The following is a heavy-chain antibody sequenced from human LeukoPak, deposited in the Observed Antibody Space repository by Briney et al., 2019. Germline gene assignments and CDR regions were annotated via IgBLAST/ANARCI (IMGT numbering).Heavy chain of an antibody. J-gene: IGHJ4*02. V-gene: IGHV1-18*01. CDR3: ARSGSGYNPIDF. D-gene: IGHD5-12*01. CDR1: GYTFSSSG. CDR2: ISPYNDDT. Sequence: ASVKVSCKASGYTFSSSGISWVRQAPGQGLEWMGWISPYNDDTRYEQTLQGRVTMTTDTSTGTVYMELRSLRSDDTAVYYCARSGSGYNPIDFWGQGTRVTVSS.